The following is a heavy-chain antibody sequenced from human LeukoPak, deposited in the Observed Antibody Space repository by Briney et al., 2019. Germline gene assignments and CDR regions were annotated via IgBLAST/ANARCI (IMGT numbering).Heavy chain of an antibody. J-gene: IGHJ4*02. CDR1: GGSISSGSYY. CDR3: ARTEGGTVTIIDH. Sequence: SETLSLTCTVSGGSISSGSYYWSWIRQPAGKGLEWIGRIYTSGSTNYNPSLKSRVTISVDTSKNQFSLKLSSVTAADTAVYYCARTEGGTVTIIDHWGQGTLVTVSS. CDR2: IYTSGST. D-gene: IGHD4-11*01. V-gene: IGHV4-61*02.